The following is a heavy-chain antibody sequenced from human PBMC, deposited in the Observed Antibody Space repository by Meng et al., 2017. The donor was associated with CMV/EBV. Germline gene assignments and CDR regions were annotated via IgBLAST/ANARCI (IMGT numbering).Heavy chain of an antibody. CDR1: GFTFSSYG. V-gene: IGHV3-21*01. Sequence: GESLKISCAASGFTFSSYGMHWVRQAPGKGLEWVSSISSSSYIYYADSVKGRFTISRDNAKNSLYLQMNSLRAEDTAVYYCARDLIVVVPAAEAWYYYGMDVWGQGTTVTVSS. J-gene: IGHJ6*02. CDR2: ISSSSYI. D-gene: IGHD2-2*01. CDR3: ARDLIVVVPAAEAWYYYGMDV.